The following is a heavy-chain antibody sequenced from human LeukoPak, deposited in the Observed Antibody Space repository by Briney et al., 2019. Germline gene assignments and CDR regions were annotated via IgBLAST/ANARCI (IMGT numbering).Heavy chain of an antibody. J-gene: IGHJ6*04. V-gene: IGHV4-59*01. D-gene: IGHD4-17*01. CDR3: AREDPQTTVPEGMDV. CDR1: GGSISYYY. CDR2: IYYSGTT. Sequence: SETLSLTCTVSGGSISYYYWSWIRQSPGKGLEWIGYIYYSGTTNYNPSLKSRVTISVDTSKNQFSLQLRSVTAADTAVYYCAREDPQTTVPEGMDVWGEGTTVTVSS.